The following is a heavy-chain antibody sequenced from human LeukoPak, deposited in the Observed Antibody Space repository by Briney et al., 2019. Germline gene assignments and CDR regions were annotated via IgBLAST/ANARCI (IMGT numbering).Heavy chain of an antibody. CDR3: AKDLRSGHQGAFDI. D-gene: IGHD3-3*01. V-gene: IGHV3-30*18. CDR2: ISYDGSNK. CDR1: GFTFSSYG. Sequence: GGSLRLSCAASGFTFSSYGMHWVRQAPGKGLEWVAVISYDGSNKYYADSVKGRFTISRDNSKNTLYLQMNSLRAEDAAVYYCAKDLRSGHQGAFDIWGQGTMVTVSS. J-gene: IGHJ3*02.